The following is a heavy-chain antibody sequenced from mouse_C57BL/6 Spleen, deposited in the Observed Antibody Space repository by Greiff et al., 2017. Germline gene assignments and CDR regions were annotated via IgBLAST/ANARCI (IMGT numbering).Heavy chain of an antibody. CDR2: IDPSDSYT. Sequence: QVQLQQSGAELVMPGASVKLSCKASGYTFTSYWMHWVKQRPGQGLEWIGEIDPSDSYTNYNQKFKGKSTLTVDKSSSTAYMQLSSLTSEDSAVYDCGRKGERGYFDEWGQGTTGTGSS. V-gene: IGHV1-69*01. CDR1: GYTFTSYW. J-gene: IGHJ2*01. CDR3: GRKGERGYFDE.